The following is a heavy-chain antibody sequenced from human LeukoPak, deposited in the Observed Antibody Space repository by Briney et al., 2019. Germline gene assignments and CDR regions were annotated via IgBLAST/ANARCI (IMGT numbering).Heavy chain of an antibody. CDR3: ASTHYYDSSGYLFQH. V-gene: IGHV4-34*01. Sequence: SETLSLTCAVYGGSFSGYYWSWIRQPPGKGLEWIGEINHSGSTNYNPSLKSRVTISVDTSKKQFALKLSSVTAADTAVYYCASTHYYDSSGYLFQHWGQGTLVTVSS. CDR2: INHSGST. J-gene: IGHJ1*01. CDR1: GGSFSGYY. D-gene: IGHD3-22*01.